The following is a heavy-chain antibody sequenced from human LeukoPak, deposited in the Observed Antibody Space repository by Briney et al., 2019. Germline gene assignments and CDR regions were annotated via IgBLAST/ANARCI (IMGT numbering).Heavy chain of an antibody. Sequence: GASVKVSCKASGYTFTGYYMHWVRQAPGQGLEWMGWINPNSGGTNYAQKFQGRVTMTRDTSISTAYKELSRLRSDDTAVYYCARSETGYGSGSYYNELAFDYWGQGTLVTVSS. D-gene: IGHD3-10*01. CDR1: GYTFTGYY. CDR3: ARSETGYGSGSYYNELAFDY. V-gene: IGHV1-2*02. J-gene: IGHJ4*02. CDR2: INPNSGGT.